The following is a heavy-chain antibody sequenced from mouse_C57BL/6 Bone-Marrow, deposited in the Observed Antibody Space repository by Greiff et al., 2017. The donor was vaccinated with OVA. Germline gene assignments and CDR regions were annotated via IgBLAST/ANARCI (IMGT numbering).Heavy chain of an antibody. CDR3: ARYYGSSYDYFDY. J-gene: IGHJ2*01. Sequence: VKLVESGPGLVQPSQSLSINCTVSGFSLTSYGVHWVRQSPGKGLEWLGVIWSGGSTDYNAAFISRLSISKDNSKSQVFFKMNSLQADDTAIYYCARYYGSSYDYFDYWGQGTTLTVSS. V-gene: IGHV2-2*01. CDR1: GFSLTSYG. D-gene: IGHD1-1*01. CDR2: IWSGGST.